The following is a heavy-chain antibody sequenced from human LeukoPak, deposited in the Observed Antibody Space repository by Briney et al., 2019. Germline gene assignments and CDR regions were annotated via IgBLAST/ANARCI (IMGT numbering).Heavy chain of an antibody. D-gene: IGHD6-6*01. J-gene: IGHJ4*02. CDR2: INWSGAST. V-gene: IGHV3-20*04. CDR1: GFTFDDSG. CDR3: ARSGGSNSHYYFDC. Sequence: GGSLRLSCAASGFTFDDSGMSRVRQAPGKGLEWVSGINWSGASTGYADSVKGRFTISRDNSKNTLYLQMNSLRAEDTAVYYCARSGGSNSHYYFDCWGQGTLVTVSS.